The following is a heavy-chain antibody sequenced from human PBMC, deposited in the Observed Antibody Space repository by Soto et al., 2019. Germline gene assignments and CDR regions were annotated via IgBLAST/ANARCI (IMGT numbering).Heavy chain of an antibody. CDR2: IYYSGST. D-gene: IGHD3-22*01. J-gene: IGHJ4*02. CDR1: GGSISSGGYY. CDR3: ARTYYYDSSGYPFSH. Sequence: SETLSLTCTVSGGSISSGGYYWSWIRQHPGKGLEWIGYIYYSGSTYYNPSLKSRVTISVDTSKNQFSLKLSSVTAADTAVYYCARTYYYDSSGYPFSHWGQGTLVTVSS. V-gene: IGHV4-31*03.